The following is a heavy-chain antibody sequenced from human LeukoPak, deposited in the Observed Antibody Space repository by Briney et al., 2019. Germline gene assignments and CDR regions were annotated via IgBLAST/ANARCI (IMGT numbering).Heavy chain of an antibody. CDR2: INPNSGGT. J-gene: IGHJ5*02. Sequence: ASVKVSCKASGYTFTGYYMHWVRQAPGQGLEWMGWINPNSGGTNYAQKFQGRVTMTRDTSISTAYMELSRLRSDDTAVYYCARYDAGTTLWGESNWFDPWGQGTLVTVSS. CDR3: ARYDAGTTLWGESNWFDP. V-gene: IGHV1-2*02. D-gene: IGHD1-1*01. CDR1: GYTFTGYY.